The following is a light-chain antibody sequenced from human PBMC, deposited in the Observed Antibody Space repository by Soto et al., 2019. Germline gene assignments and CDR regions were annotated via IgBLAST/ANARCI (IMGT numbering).Light chain of an antibody. CDR2: AAS. Sequence: DIQLTQSPSFLSASVGDRVTITCRSSQCISSYLAWYQQKPWKAPKLLIYAASTLQIGFPSRFSGSGSAKEFTLTVRSRQPEDFATFYFKQPNRYPLTFGRWTKV. CDR1: QCISSY. J-gene: IGKJ4*01. V-gene: IGKV1-9*01. CDR3: KQPNRYPLT.